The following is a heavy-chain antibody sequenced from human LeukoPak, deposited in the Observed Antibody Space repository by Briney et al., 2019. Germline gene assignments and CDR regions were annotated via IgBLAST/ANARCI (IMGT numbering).Heavy chain of an antibody. CDR3: ARVGGIAAFDY. CDR2: IYYSGST. CDR1: GGSISSYY. J-gene: IGHJ4*02. Sequence: PSETLSLTCTVSGGSISSYYWSWIRQPPGKGLEWIGYIYYSGSTNYDPSLKSRVTISVDTSKNQFSLKLSSVTAADTAVYYCARVGGIAAFDYWGQGTLVTVSS. V-gene: IGHV4-59*01. D-gene: IGHD6-13*01.